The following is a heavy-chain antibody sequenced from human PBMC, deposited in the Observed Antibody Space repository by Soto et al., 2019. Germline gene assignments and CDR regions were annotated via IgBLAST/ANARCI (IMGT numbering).Heavy chain of an antibody. J-gene: IGHJ3*02. D-gene: IGHD2-15*01. CDR3: ARDESLGYCSGGSCYPDAFDI. CDR2: IWYDGSNK. CDR1: GFTFSSYG. V-gene: IGHV3-33*01. Sequence: GGSLRLSCAASGFTFSSYGMHWVRQAPGKGLEWVAVIWYDGSNKYYADSVKGRFTISRDNSKNTLYLQMNSLRAEDTAVYYCARDESLGYCSGGSCYPDAFDIWGEGTMVTVS.